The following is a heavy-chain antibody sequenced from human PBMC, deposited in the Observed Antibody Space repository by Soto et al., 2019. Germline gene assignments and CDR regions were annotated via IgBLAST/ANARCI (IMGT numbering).Heavy chain of an antibody. V-gene: IGHV1-24*01. J-gene: IGHJ3*02. Sequence: GASVKVSCKVSGYTLTELSMHWVRQAPGKGFEWMGGFDPEDGETIYAQKFQGRVTMTEDTSTDTAYMELSSLRSEDTAVYYCATKVPEWELLAVWAFDIWGQGTMVTVSS. CDR3: ATKVPEWELLAVWAFDI. CDR2: FDPEDGET. CDR1: GYTLTELS. D-gene: IGHD1-26*01.